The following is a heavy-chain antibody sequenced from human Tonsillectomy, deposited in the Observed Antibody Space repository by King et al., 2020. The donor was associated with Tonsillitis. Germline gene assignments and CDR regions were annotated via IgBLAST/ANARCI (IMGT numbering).Heavy chain of an antibody. D-gene: IGHD3-22*01. Sequence: VQLVESGAEVKKPGASVKVSCKASGYTFTGYYMHWVRQAPGQGLEWMGWINPNSGATNYAQKFQGRVTMTRDTSISTAYMELRRLRSDDTAVYYCARSGGGYYYDSSGFAFDIWGQGTMVTVSS. V-gene: IGHV1-2*02. CDR2: INPNSGAT. CDR1: GYTFTGYY. CDR3: ARSGGGYYYDSSGFAFDI. J-gene: IGHJ3*02.